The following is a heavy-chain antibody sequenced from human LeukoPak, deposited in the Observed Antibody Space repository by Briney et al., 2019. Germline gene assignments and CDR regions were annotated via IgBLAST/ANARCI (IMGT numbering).Heavy chain of an antibody. V-gene: IGHV3-7*01. CDR1: GFSISSYW. CDR2: IKQDGSVN. D-gene: IGHD4-17*01. CDR3: ARGNYFGDYVGVGIYFDY. J-gene: IGHJ4*02. Sequence: PGGSLRLSCAASGFSISSYWMSWVRQAPGKGLEWVANIKQDGSVNYYVDSVKGRFTTSRDNAKSSLYLQMNSLRAEDTAVYYCARGNYFGDYVGVGIYFDYWGQGNLVTVSS.